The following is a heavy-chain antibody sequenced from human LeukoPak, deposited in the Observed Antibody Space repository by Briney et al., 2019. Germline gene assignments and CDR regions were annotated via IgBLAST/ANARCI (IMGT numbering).Heavy chain of an antibody. J-gene: IGHJ4*02. CDR2: INPNSGGT. CDR1: GYTFTGYY. D-gene: IGHD3-10*01. CDR3: ARVGEYGSANFDY. V-gene: IGHV1-2*02. Sequence: ASVKVSCKASGYTFTGYYMHWVRQAPGQGLEWMGWINPNSGGTNYAQKLQGRVTMTTDTSTSTAYMELRSLRSDDTAVYYCARVGEYGSANFDYWGQGTLVTVSS.